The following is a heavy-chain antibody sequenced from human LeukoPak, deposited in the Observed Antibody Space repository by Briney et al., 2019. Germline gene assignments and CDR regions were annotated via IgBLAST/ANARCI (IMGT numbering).Heavy chain of an antibody. J-gene: IGHJ3*02. CDR2: ISGSGGST. CDR3: AKEDYYYDSSGYYYPAFDI. Sequence: QPGGSLRLSCAASGFTFSSYAMSWVRQAPGKGLEWVSAISGSGGSTYYADSVKGRFTISRDNSKNTLYLQMNSLRAEDTAVYYCAKEDYYYDSSGYYYPAFDIWGQRTMVTVSS. V-gene: IGHV3-23*01. D-gene: IGHD3-22*01. CDR1: GFTFSSYA.